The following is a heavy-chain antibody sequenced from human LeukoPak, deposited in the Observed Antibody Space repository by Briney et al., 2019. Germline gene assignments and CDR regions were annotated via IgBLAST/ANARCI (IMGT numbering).Heavy chain of an antibody. V-gene: IGHV4-59*08. CDR3: ARGVEDPVAGPNCFDY. D-gene: IGHD6-19*01. CDR1: GGSFSSYY. CDR2: IYYSGST. J-gene: IGHJ4*02. Sequence: SETLSLTCAVYGGSFSSYYWSWIRQPPGKGLEWIGYIYYSGSTNYNPSLKSRVTISVDTSKNQFSLKLSSVTAADTAVYYCARGVEDPVAGPNCFDYWGQGTLVTVSS.